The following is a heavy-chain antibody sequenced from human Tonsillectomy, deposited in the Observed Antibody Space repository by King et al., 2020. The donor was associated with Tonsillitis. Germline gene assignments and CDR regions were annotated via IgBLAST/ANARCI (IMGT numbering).Heavy chain of an antibody. D-gene: IGHD6-19*01. V-gene: IGHV3-23*04. CDR3: AKNQFVSSVWLPTQVFDI. CDR2: ISGSGCST. J-gene: IGHJ3*02. Sequence: VQLVESGGGLVQPGGSLRLSCTASGFTFSNYAMSWVRQAPGKGLEWVSVISGSGCSTYFADSVEGRFTISRDNSKNTLYLQMNSLRAEDTAVYYCAKNQFVSSVWLPTQVFDIWGQGTIVTVVS. CDR1: GFTFSNYA.